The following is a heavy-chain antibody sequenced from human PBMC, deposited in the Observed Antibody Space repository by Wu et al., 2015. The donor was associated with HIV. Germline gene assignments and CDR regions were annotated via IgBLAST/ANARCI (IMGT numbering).Heavy chain of an antibody. J-gene: IGHJ6*02. D-gene: IGHD3/OR15-3a*01. V-gene: IGHV1-69*14. CDR1: GGVFTKYD. Sequence: QVQLVQSGAAVKKPGSSVKVSCKASGGVFTKYDINWVRQAPGQGLEWMARIIPMSDTTNYAQKFQDRVTLTADRITSTVYLEMRSLTSEDTAIYYCARGSIVDMTTSSYYFFPMDVWGQGTTVTV. CDR2: IIPMSDTT. CDR3: ARGSIVDMTTSSYYFFPMDV.